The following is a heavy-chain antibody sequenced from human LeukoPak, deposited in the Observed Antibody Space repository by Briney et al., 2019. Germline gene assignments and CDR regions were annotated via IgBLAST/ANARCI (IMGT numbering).Heavy chain of an antibody. J-gene: IGHJ6*02. CDR2: IYYSGST. Sequence: SETLSLTCTVSGGSISSYYWSWLRQPPGKGLEWIGYIYYSGSTNYNPSLKSRVTISVDTSKNQFSLKLSSVTAADTAVYYCARDSGGYGDYYYYYGMDVWGQGTTVTVSS. V-gene: IGHV4-59*01. CDR3: ARDSGGYGDYYYYYGMDV. D-gene: IGHD4-17*01. CDR1: GGSISSYY.